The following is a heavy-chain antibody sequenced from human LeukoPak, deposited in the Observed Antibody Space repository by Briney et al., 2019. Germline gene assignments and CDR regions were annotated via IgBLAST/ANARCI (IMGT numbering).Heavy chain of an antibody. D-gene: IGHD3-22*01. CDR2: IRYDGSNK. J-gene: IGHJ4*02. CDR1: GFTFSSYG. V-gene: IGHV3-30*02. Sequence: LAGGSLRLSCAASGFTFSSYGMHWVRQAPGKGLEWVAFIRYDGSNKYYADSVKGRFTISRDNSKNTLYLQMNSLRAEDTAVYYCAKSLLGYYYDSSGYSSPLDYWGQGTLVTVSS. CDR3: AKSLLGYYYDSSGYSSPLDY.